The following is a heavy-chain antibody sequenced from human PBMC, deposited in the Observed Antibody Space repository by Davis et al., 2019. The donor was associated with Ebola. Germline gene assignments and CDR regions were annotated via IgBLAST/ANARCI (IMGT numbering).Heavy chain of an antibody. CDR1: GYTFTGYY. CDR2: INPNSGGT. Sequence: ASVKVSCKASGYTFTGYYMHWVRQAPGQGLEWMGWINPNSGGTNYAQKFQGRVTMTRDTSTSTVFMELSSLRSDDTAVYYCASPFCTSGSCYSWFDPWGQGTVVTVSS. D-gene: IGHD2-2*02. V-gene: IGHV1-2*02. J-gene: IGHJ5*02. CDR3: ASPFCTSGSCYSWFDP.